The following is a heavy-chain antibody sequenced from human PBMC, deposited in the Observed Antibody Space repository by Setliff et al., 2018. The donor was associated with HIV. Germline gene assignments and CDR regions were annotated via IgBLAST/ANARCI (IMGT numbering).Heavy chain of an antibody. Sequence: SETLSLTCTVSGGSISIHYWSWIRLPPGKGLEWIGTTYYDGSTIYNPSLRSRLIISVDTSKKQFSLNLISMTAADTAVYFCARETDVSTSWFGGYYFDFWGQGTVVTVSS. J-gene: IGHJ4*02. D-gene: IGHD3-3*01. CDR2: TYYDGST. CDR3: ARETDVSTSWFGGYYFDF. CDR1: GGSISIHY. V-gene: IGHV4-59*11.